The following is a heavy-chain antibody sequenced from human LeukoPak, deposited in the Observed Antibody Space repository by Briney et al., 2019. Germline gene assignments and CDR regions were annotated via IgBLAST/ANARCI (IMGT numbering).Heavy chain of an antibody. CDR1: GYTFTGYY. Sequence: ASVKVSCKASGYTFTGYYMHWVRQAPGQGLEWMGWTNPNSGGTNYAQKFQGRVTMTRDTSISTAYMELSRLRSDDTAVYYCARDLSTYGDPTLLGYWGQGTLVTVSS. J-gene: IGHJ4*02. CDR3: ARDLSTYGDPTLLGY. V-gene: IGHV1-2*02. CDR2: TNPNSGGT. D-gene: IGHD4-17*01.